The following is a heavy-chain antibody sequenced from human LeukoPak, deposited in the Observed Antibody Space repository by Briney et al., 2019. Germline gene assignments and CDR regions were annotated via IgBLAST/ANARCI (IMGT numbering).Heavy chain of an antibody. D-gene: IGHD5/OR15-5a*01. CDR1: GGSVRPYY. J-gene: IGHJ6*02. V-gene: IGHV4-59*02. CDR2: VSHRGSA. CDR3: ATDHWVSSDSVCSYYGMDV. Sequence: PSETLSLTCTVSGGSVRPYYWSWIRQPPGKGLEWIGYVSHRGSASYNPSLENRVTISLDASRNQLSLKLTSVTAADTAVYYCATDHWVSSDSVCSYYGMDVWGQGTTVIVSS.